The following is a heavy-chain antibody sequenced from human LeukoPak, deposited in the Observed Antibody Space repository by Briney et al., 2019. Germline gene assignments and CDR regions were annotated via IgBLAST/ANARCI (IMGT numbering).Heavy chain of an antibody. Sequence: SVKVSCKASGGAFSSYAISWVRQAPGQGLEWMGRIIPILGIANYAQKFQGRVTITADKSTSTAYMELSSLRSEDTAVYYCARSGSDQHDAFDIWGQGTMVTVSS. CDR1: GGAFSSYA. V-gene: IGHV1-69*04. CDR3: ARSGSDQHDAFDI. D-gene: IGHD2-15*01. J-gene: IGHJ3*02. CDR2: IIPILGIA.